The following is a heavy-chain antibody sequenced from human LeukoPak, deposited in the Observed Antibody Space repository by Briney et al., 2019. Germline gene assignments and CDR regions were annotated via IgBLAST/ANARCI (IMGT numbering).Heavy chain of an antibody. CDR1: GFTFSSHW. V-gene: IGHV3-74*01. CDR3: ARSYYDSSGYYYGGLPY. Sequence: PGGSLRLSCAASGFTFSSHWMHWVRQAPGKGLVWVSRINSDGSSISYADSVKGRFTISRDNAKNTLYLQMNSLRAEDTAVYYCARSYYDSSGYYYGGLPYWGQGTLVTVSS. J-gene: IGHJ4*02. D-gene: IGHD3-22*01. CDR2: INSDGSSI.